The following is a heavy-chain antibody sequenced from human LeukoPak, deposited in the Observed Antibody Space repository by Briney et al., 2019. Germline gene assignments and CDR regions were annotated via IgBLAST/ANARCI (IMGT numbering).Heavy chain of an antibody. V-gene: IGHV3-21*01. CDR2: ISSGSGFI. CDR1: GFTFSRYS. D-gene: IGHD1-1*01. Sequence: GGSLRLSCAPSGFTFSRYSMNWVRQAPGKGLEWVSSISSGSGFIYYADSLKGRFTISRDDAKNSLYLQMNSLRAEDTAVYYCAQSTNSQTVYWGQGTLVTVSS. CDR3: AQSTNSQTVY. J-gene: IGHJ4*02.